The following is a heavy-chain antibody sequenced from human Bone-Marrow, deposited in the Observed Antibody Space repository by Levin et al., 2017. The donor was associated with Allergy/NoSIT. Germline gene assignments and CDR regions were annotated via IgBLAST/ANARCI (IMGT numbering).Heavy chain of an antibody. CDR1: GFTFSSYW. J-gene: IGHJ4*02. CDR3: ATSRTVDY. CDR2: IKQDGSEK. V-gene: IGHV3-7*03. Sequence: GGSLRLSCAASGFTFSSYWMSWVRQAPGKGLEWVAIIKQDGSEKYHVDSVKGRFTISRDNAKNSLYLQMNSLRAEDTAVYHCATSRTVDYWGQGTLVTVSS.